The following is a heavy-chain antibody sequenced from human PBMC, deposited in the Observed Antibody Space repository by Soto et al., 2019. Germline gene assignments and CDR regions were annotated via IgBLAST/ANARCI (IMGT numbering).Heavy chain of an antibody. CDR3: ARAFIAAAGTWWFDP. J-gene: IGHJ5*02. V-gene: IGHV1-3*01. D-gene: IGHD6-13*01. Sequence: ASVKVSCKASGYTFTSYAMHWVRQAPGQRLEWMGWINAGNGNTKYSQKFQGRVTITRDTSASTAYMELSSLRSEDTAVYYCARAFIAAAGTWWFDPWGQGTLVTVSS. CDR1: GYTFTSYA. CDR2: INAGNGNT.